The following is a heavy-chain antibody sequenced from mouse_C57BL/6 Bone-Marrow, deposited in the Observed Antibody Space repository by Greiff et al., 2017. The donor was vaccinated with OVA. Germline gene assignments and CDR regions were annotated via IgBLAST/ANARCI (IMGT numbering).Heavy chain of an antibody. CDR3: ARGGTMVMDY. CDR1: GYAFSSYW. D-gene: IGHD1-1*02. J-gene: IGHJ4*01. V-gene: IGHV1-80*01. CDR2: IYPGDGDT. Sequence: VHLVESGAELVKPGASVKISCKASGYAFSSYWMNWVKQRPGKGLEWIGQIYPGDGDTNYNGKFKGKATLTADKSSSTAYMQLSSLTSEDSAVYFCARGGTMVMDYWGQGTSVTVSS.